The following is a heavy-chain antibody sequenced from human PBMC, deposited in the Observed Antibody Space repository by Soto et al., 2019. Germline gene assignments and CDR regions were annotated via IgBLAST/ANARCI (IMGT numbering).Heavy chain of an antibody. CDR3: TTLRLDP. CDR1: GYTFTAFY. D-gene: IGHD3-9*01. V-gene: IGHV1-2*02. CDR2: VNPNTGVT. J-gene: IGHJ5*02. Sequence: GASVKVSCKASGYTFTAFYMNWVRQAPGQGLEWMGWVNPNTGVTKYAQKFQGRVTMTRDTSINTAYMELSGLTSDDTAVYHCTTLRLDPWGQGTLVTVSS.